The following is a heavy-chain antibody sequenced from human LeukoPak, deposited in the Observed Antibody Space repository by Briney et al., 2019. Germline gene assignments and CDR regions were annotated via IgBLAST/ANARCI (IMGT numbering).Heavy chain of an antibody. CDR2: ISSSGSTI. Sequence: GGSLRLSCAASGFTFSSYEMNWVRQAPGKGLEWVSYISSSGSTIYYADSVKGRFTISRDNAKNSLYLQMNRLRDEDTAVYYCARESVTMIVVVTDAFDIWGQGPMVTVSS. V-gene: IGHV3-48*03. D-gene: IGHD3-22*01. CDR1: GFTFSSYE. CDR3: ARESVTMIVVVTDAFDI. J-gene: IGHJ3*02.